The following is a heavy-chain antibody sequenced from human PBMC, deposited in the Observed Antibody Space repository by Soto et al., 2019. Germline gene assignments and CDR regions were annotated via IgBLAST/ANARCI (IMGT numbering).Heavy chain of an antibody. CDR3: ARVSHYYDSSGPFDY. CDR1: GYTFTSYY. J-gene: IGHJ4*02. CDR2: INPSGGST. V-gene: IGHV1-46*01. D-gene: IGHD3-22*01. Sequence: ASVKVSCKASGYTFTSYYMHWVRQAPGQGLEWMGIINPSGGSTSYAQKFQGWVTMTRDTSISTAYMELSRLRSDDTAVYYCARVSHYYDSSGPFDYWGQGTLVTVSS.